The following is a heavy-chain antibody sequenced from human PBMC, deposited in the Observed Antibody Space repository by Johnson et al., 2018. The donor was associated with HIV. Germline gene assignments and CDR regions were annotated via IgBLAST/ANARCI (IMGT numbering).Heavy chain of an antibody. CDR1: GFTFSNAW. CDR2: ISYDGSNK. D-gene: IGHD6-13*01. V-gene: IGHV3-30-3*01. CDR3: ARDALQQLVPRGAFNL. Sequence: QVQLVESGGGLVKPGGSLRLSCAASGFTFSNAWMSWVRQAPGKGLEWVAVISYDGSNKYYADSVKGRFTISRDNSKNTVYLQMNSLRAEDTAVYYCARDALQQLVPRGAFNLWGQGTMVTVSS. J-gene: IGHJ3*01.